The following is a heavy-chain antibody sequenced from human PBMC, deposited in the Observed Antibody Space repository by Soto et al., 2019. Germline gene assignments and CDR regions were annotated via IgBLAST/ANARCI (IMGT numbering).Heavy chain of an antibody. V-gene: IGHV3-30-3*01. CDR2: ISYDGSNK. CDR1: GFTFSSYA. Sequence: TVGSLRLSCAASGFTFSSYAMHWVRQAPGKGLEWVAVISYDGSNKYYADSVKGRFTISRDNSKNTLYLQMNSLRAEDTAVYYCATNEIITRDGYNYDYFDYWGQGTLVTVSS. CDR3: ATNEIITRDGYNYDYFDY. J-gene: IGHJ4*02. D-gene: IGHD5-12*01.